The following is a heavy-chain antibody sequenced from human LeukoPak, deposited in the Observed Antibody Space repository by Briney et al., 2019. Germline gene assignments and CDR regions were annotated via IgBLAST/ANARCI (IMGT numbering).Heavy chain of an antibody. CDR2: ISSSGSTI. V-gene: IGHV3-11*01. Sequence: GGSLRLSCAASGFTFSDYYMSWIRQAPGKGLEWGSYISSSGSTIYYADSVKGRFTISRDNAKNSLYLQMNSLRAEDTAVYYCARDNYYDSSGSDYFDYWGQGTLVTVSS. D-gene: IGHD3-22*01. CDR1: GFTFSDYY. J-gene: IGHJ4*02. CDR3: ARDNYYDSSGSDYFDY.